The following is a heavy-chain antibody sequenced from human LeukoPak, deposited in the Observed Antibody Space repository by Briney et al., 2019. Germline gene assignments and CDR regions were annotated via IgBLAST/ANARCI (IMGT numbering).Heavy chain of an antibody. V-gene: IGHV4-59*01. Sequence: SETLSLTCTVSGGSISSYYWSWVRQPPGKGLEWIGYIYYSGSTNYNPSLKSRVTISVDTSKNQFSLKLSSVTAADTAVYYCARSYTHWRFDPWGQGTLVIVSS. J-gene: IGHJ5*02. CDR2: IYYSGST. CDR3: ARSYTHWRFDP. CDR1: GGSISSYY.